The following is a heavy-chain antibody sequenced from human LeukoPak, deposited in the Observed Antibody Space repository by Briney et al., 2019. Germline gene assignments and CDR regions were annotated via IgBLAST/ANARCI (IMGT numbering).Heavy chain of an antibody. V-gene: IGHV1-2*06. Sequence: ASVKVSCKASGYTFTGYYMHWVRQAPGQGLEWMGRINPNSGGTNYVQKFQGRVTMTRDTSISTAYMELSRLRSDDTAVYYCARERVVAATEGFDPWGQGTLVTVSS. CDR3: ARERVVAATEGFDP. CDR2: INPNSGGT. CDR1: GYTFTGYY. J-gene: IGHJ5*02. D-gene: IGHD2-15*01.